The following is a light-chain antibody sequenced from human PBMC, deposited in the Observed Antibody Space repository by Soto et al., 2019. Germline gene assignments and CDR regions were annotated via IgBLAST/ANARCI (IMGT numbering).Light chain of an antibody. V-gene: IGKV2-28*01. CDR2: LGS. Sequence: DIVMTQSPLSLPVTPGEPASISCRSSQSLLHNNGYNYLDWYLQKPGQSPQLLIYLGSNRASGVPDRFSGSGSGTDFTLKISRVEAEDVGVYYCMQALQTPLLTFGGGTKVEIK. CDR3: MQALQTPLLT. CDR1: QSLLHNNGYNY. J-gene: IGKJ4*01.